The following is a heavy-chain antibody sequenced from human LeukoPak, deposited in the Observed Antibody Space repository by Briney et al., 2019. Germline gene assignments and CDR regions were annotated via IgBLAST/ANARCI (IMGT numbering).Heavy chain of an antibody. Sequence: ASVKVSCKASGYTFTSYGISWVRQAPGQGLEWMGWISGYNGNTKYAQKFQERVTITRDMSTSTAYMELSSLRSEDTAVYYCAAEGMVRGVEYWGQGTLVTVSS. CDR3: AAEGMVRGVEY. CDR1: GYTFTSYG. J-gene: IGHJ4*02. V-gene: IGHV1-18*01. D-gene: IGHD3-10*01. CDR2: ISGYNGNT.